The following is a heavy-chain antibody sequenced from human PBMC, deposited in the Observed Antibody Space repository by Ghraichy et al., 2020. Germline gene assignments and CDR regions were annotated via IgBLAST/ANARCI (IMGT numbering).Heavy chain of an antibody. Sequence: GSLRLSCAASGFTVSSNYMSWVRQAPGKGLEWVSVIYSGGSTYYADSVKGRFTISRDNSKNTLYLQMNSLRAEDTAVYYCATIGYSGSFYFDYWGQGTLVTVSS. CDR1: GFTVSSNY. J-gene: IGHJ4*02. D-gene: IGHD1-26*01. CDR2: IYSGGST. CDR3: ATIGYSGSFYFDY. V-gene: IGHV3-66*01.